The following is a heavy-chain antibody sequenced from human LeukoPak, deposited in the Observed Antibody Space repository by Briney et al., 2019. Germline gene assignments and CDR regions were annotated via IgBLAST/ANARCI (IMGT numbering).Heavy chain of an antibody. CDR2: INHSGST. J-gene: IGHJ1*01. CDR3: ASGTVIYFQH. D-gene: IGHD4-17*01. CDR1: GGSFSGYY. Sequence: SETLSLTCAVYGGSFSGYYWSWIRQPPGKGLEWIGEINHSGSTNYNPPLKSRVTISVDTSKNQFSLKLSSVTAADTAVYYCASGTVIYFQHWGQGTLVTVSS. V-gene: IGHV4-34*01.